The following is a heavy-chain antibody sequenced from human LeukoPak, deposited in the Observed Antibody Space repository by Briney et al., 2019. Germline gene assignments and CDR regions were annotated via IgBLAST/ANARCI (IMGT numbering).Heavy chain of an antibody. Sequence: ASVKVSCKASGYTFTGYYMHWVRQAPGQGLEWMGWINPKSGGTNYAQRFQGRVTMTRDTSSSTVHMELSRLRSDDTAVYYCARAAHCGGDCSPARLDYWGQGTLVTVSS. CDR1: GYTFTGYY. V-gene: IGHV1-2*02. CDR3: ARAAHCGGDCSPARLDY. CDR2: INPKSGGT. D-gene: IGHD2-21*02. J-gene: IGHJ4*02.